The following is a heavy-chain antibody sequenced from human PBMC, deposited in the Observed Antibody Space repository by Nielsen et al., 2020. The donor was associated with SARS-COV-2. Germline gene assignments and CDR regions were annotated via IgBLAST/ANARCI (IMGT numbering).Heavy chain of an antibody. V-gene: IGHV4-59*08. J-gene: IGHJ4*02. Sequence: SETLSLTCTVSGGSISTYYWSWIRQPPGKGLEWIGYIYYSGSTDYNPSLKSRVTISVDTSKNQFSLKLGSVTAADTAVYYCARQSAAADVDYWGQGTLVTVSS. CDR2: IYYSGST. CDR1: GGSISTYY. D-gene: IGHD6-13*01. CDR3: ARQSAAADVDY.